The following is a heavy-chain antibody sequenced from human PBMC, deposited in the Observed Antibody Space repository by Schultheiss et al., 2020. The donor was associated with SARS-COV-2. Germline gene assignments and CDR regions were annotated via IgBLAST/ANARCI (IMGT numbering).Heavy chain of an antibody. V-gene: IGHV4-39*01. D-gene: IGHD5-18*01. J-gene: IGHJ4*02. CDR2: IYYSGST. Sequence: SETLSLTCTVSGGSISSYYWGWIRQPPGKGLEWIGSIYYSGSTYYNPSLKSRVTISVDTSKNQFSLKLSSVTAADTAVYYCARLDLGYHFDYWGQGTLVTVSS. CDR3: ARLDLGYHFDY. CDR1: GGSISSYY.